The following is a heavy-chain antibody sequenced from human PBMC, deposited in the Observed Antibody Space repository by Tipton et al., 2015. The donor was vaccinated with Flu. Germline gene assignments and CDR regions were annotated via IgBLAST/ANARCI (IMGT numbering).Heavy chain of an antibody. V-gene: IGHV4-34*01. CDR3: ARAPSGGSSIAARPNWFDP. Sequence: TLSLTCAVYGGSFSGYYWCWIRQPPGKGLEWIGEINHGGSTNYNPSLKSRVTISVDTSKNQFSLKLSSVTAADTAVYYCARAPSGGSSIAARPNWFDPWGQGTLVTVSS. D-gene: IGHD6-6*01. CDR1: GGSFSGYY. J-gene: IGHJ5*02. CDR2: INHGGST.